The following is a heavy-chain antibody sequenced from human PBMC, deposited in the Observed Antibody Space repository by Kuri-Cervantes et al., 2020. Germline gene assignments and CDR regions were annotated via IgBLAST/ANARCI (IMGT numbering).Heavy chain of an antibody. CDR2: IYNTGTT. CDR1: GGSISSGDYY. Sequence: LRLSCSVSGGSISSGDYYWAWIRQSPGQGLEWIGYIYNTGTTHYNPSLKSRSTISADMSKNQLSLKLTSVTAADTAIYFCARTGHNYFYYMDVWGKGTAVTVSS. V-gene: IGHV4-30-4*08. D-gene: IGHD3-16*01. J-gene: IGHJ6*03. CDR3: ARTGHNYFYYMDV.